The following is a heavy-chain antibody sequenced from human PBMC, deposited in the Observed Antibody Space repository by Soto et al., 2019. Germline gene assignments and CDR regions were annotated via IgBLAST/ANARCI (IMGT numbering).Heavy chain of an antibody. D-gene: IGHD7-27*01. CDR2: IYYSGST. CDR1: GGSISSSSYY. Sequence: ASETLSLTCTVSGGSISSSSYYWGWIRQPPGKGLEWIGSIYYSGSTYYNPSLKSRVTISVDTSKNQFSLKLSSVTAADTAVYYCARPSNRGIDYWGQGTLVTVSS. V-gene: IGHV4-39*01. CDR3: ARPSNRGIDY. J-gene: IGHJ4*02.